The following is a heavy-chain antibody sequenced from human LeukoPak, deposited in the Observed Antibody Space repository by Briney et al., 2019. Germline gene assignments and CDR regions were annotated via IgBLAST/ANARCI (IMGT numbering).Heavy chain of an antibody. D-gene: IGHD1-1*01. CDR1: GFTFSSYG. J-gene: IGHJ4*02. CDR3: AKEMSGNEDY. CDR2: ISGSGIST. Sequence: PGGSLRLSCAASGFTFSSYGMSWVRQAPGKGLEWVSTISGSGISTYYADSVKGRFTISRDNSKNTLYLQMNSLRAEDTAVYYCAKEMSGNEDYWGQGSLVTVSS. V-gene: IGHV3-23*01.